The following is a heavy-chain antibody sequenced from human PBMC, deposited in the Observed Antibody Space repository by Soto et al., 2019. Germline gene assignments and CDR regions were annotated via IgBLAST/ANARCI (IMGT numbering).Heavy chain of an antibody. CDR1: GYTFTGYY. D-gene: IGHD2-8*02. CDR2: INPNNGDT. V-gene: IGHV1-2*02. J-gene: IGHJ4*02. CDR3: ARAFVYYGTGGYLLW. Sequence: ASVKVSCKASGYTFTGYYLHWVRQAPGQGLEWMGWINPNNGDTNYAQKFQDRVTMTRDTSVSTAYMELSRLKSDDAAVYYCARAFVYYGTGGYLLWWGQGAQVTVSS.